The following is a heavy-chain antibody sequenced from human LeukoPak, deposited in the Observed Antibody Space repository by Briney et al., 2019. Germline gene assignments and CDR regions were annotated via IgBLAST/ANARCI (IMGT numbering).Heavy chain of an antibody. CDR3: ARMYSSSPYYFDY. CDR2: IIPIFGTA. D-gene: IGHD6-6*01. CDR1: VGTFTIYA. V-gene: IGHV1-69*06. J-gene: IGHJ4*02. Sequence: SVTVSFTSSVGTFTIYAISWVRQAPGQGLEWMGRIIPIFGTANYAQKFQGRVTITADKSTSTAYMELSSLRSEDTAVYYCARMYSSSPYYFDYWGQGTLVTVSS.